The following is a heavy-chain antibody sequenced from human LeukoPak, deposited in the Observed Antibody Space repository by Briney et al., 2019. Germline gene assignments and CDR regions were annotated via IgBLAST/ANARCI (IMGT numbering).Heavy chain of an antibody. V-gene: IGHV3-30*18. CDR2: ISYDGSNK. Sequence: PGRSLRLSCAASGFTFSSYGMPWVRQAPGKGLEWVAVISYDGSNKYYADSVKGRFTISRDNSKNTLYLQMNSLRAEDTAVYYCAKEATVPFDYWGQGTLVTVSS. CDR3: AKEATVPFDY. J-gene: IGHJ4*02. CDR1: GFTFSSYG. D-gene: IGHD4-17*01.